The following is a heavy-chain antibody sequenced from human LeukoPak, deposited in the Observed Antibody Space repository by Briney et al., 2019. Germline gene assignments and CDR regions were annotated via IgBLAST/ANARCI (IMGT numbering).Heavy chain of an antibody. J-gene: IGHJ1*01. Sequence: GRSLRLSCAASGFTFSSYGMHWVRQAPGKGLEWVAVISYDGSNKYYADSVKGRFTISRDNSKNTLYLQMNSLRAEDTAVYYCASQGDCSSTSCYPYFQHWGQGTPVTVSS. D-gene: IGHD2-2*01. CDR1: GFTFSSYG. V-gene: IGHV3-30*03. CDR2: ISYDGSNK. CDR3: ASQGDCSSTSCYPYFQH.